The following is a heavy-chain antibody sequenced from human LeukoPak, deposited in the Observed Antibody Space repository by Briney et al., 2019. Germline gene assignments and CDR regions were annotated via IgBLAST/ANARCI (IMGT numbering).Heavy chain of an antibody. CDR2: INHSGST. D-gene: IGHD3-3*01. V-gene: IGHV4-34*01. J-gene: IGHJ6*02. CDR1: GRSFSGYY. Sequence: SETLSLTCAVYGRSFSGYYWSWIRQPPGKGLEWIGEINHSGSTNYNPSLKSRVTISVDTSKNQFSLKLSSVTAADTAVYYCARVGTNYDFWSGYPAGDYYYGMDVWGQGTTVTVSS. CDR3: ARVGTNYDFWSGYPAGDYYYGMDV.